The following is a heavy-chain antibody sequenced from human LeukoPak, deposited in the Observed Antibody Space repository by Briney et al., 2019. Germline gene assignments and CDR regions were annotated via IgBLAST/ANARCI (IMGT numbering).Heavy chain of an antibody. Sequence: GGSLRLSCAASGFTFSSYGMHWVRQAPGKRLEWVAVISYDGSNKYYADSVKGRFTISRDHSKNTLYLQMNSLRAEDTGVYYCAKGYYGSGVDYFDYWGQGTLVTVSS. CDR1: GFTFSSYG. D-gene: IGHD3-10*01. V-gene: IGHV3-30*18. CDR2: ISYDGSNK. J-gene: IGHJ4*02. CDR3: AKGYYGSGVDYFDY.